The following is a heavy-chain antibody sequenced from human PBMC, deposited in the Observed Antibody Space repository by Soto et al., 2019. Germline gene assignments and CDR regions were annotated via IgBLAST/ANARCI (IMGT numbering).Heavy chain of an antibody. CDR1: GFSFTSYS. V-gene: IGHV1-3*01. D-gene: IGHD4-17*01. Sequence: QGPLVQSGAEVKKPGASVKVSCGTSGFSFTSYSFHWVRQAPAQGLQWMGWINAGRGKTKYSQQFPGRVTFTWDTSSNSVYSELSRLTSEDASVFSRARWIDNGYFDYWGQGTLVTVSA. CDR3: ARWIDNGYFDY. CDR2: INAGRGKT. J-gene: IGHJ4*02.